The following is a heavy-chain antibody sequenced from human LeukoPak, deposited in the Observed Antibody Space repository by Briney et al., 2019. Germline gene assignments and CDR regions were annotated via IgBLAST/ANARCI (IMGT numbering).Heavy chain of an antibody. CDR3: ARDRRGITGTEWFDP. CDR1: GFTFGDYG. V-gene: IGHV3-20*04. D-gene: IGHD1-20*01. CDR2: ISWNSDST. Sequence: GGSLRLSCEGSGFTFGDYGMSWVRQAPGKGPEWVAGISWNSDSTGYPDSVKGRFTISIDNAKNSLYLQMNSLRVEDTALYYCARDRRGITGTEWFDPWGQGTLVTVSS. J-gene: IGHJ5*02.